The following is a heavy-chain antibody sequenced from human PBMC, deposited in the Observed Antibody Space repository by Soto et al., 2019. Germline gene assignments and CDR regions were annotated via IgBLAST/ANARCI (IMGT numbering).Heavy chain of an antibody. J-gene: IGHJ4*02. CDR1: GFTFSNFP. D-gene: IGHD3-22*01. Sequence: PGGSLRLSCEASGFTFSNFPMGWVRKAPGKGLELVSDIRGHGASTYHAEAVKRPINMSRDNSKNTLYLQMNSIKAEDTAVYYCAKELINMIIKVSLDYWGEGTLVTVSS. CDR2: IRGHGAST. CDR3: AKELINMIIKVSLDY. V-gene: IGHV3-23*01.